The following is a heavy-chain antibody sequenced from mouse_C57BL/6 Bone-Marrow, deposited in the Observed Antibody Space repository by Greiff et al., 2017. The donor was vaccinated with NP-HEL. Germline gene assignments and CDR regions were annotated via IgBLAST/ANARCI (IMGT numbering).Heavy chain of an antibody. CDR2: IYPRDGIT. D-gene: IGHD4-1*01. Sequence: VQLQQSGPELVKPGASVKLSCKASGYTFTSYDINWVKQRPGQGLEWIGWIYPRDGITKYNEKFKGKATLTVDTSSSTAYMELHSLTSEDSAVYFCASPLANWDRYYAMDYWGQGTSVTVSS. CDR1: GYTFTSYD. V-gene: IGHV1-85*01. CDR3: ASPLANWDRYYAMDY. J-gene: IGHJ4*01.